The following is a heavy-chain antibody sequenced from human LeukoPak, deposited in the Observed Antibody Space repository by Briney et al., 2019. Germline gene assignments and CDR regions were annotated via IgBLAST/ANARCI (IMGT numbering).Heavy chain of an antibody. CDR3: ARASDGYNFLALDY. J-gene: IGHJ4*02. Sequence: GGSLRLSCAASGFTFSSYAMYWVRQAPGKGLEWVAVISYDGSNKYYADSVKGRFTISRDNSKNTLYLQMSSLRAEDTAVYYCARASDGYNFLALDYWGQGTLVTVSS. CDR2: ISYDGSNK. CDR1: GFTFSSYA. V-gene: IGHV3-30*04. D-gene: IGHD5-24*01.